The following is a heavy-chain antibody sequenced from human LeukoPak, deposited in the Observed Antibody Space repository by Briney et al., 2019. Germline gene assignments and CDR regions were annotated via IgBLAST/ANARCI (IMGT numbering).Heavy chain of an antibody. Sequence: ASVKVSCKASGYTFTSYYIHWVRQAPGQGLEWMAIINPGGGSTSYRQKFQGRVTMTRDTSTSTVYMELSSLRSEDTAVYYCASPQRGFGELLDYYYYYMDVWGKGTTVTASS. V-gene: IGHV1-46*01. CDR2: INPGGGST. CDR1: GYTFTSYY. J-gene: IGHJ6*03. D-gene: IGHD3-10*01. CDR3: ASPQRGFGELLDYYYYYMDV.